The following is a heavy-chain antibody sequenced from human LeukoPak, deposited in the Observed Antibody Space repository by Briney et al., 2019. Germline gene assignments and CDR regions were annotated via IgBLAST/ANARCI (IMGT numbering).Heavy chain of an antibody. CDR2: ITSDGSDI. CDR1: GFTFSTYW. V-gene: IGHV3-74*01. J-gene: IGHJ4*02. CDR3: ARGGSGDWAL. Sequence: SGGSLRLSCAASGFTFSTYWMHWVRQAPGKGLVWVSRITSDGSDISYADSVKGRFTISRDNAKNSLYLQMNSLRAGDTAMYYCARGGSGDWALGGQGTLVTVSS. D-gene: IGHD2-21*02.